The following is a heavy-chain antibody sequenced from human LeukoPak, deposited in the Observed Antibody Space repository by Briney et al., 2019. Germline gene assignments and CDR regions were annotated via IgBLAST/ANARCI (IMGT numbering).Heavy chain of an antibody. CDR2: IRYDGSNK. CDR1: GFTFSSYG. Sequence: GGSLRLSCAASGFTFSSYGMHWVRQAPGKGLEWVAFIRYDGSNKYYADSVKGRFTISRDNSKNTLYLQMNSLRAEDTAVYYCAKDPYSSSSVGSAYFDYWGQGTLVSVSS. D-gene: IGHD6-6*01. J-gene: IGHJ4*02. V-gene: IGHV3-30*02. CDR3: AKDPYSSSSVGSAYFDY.